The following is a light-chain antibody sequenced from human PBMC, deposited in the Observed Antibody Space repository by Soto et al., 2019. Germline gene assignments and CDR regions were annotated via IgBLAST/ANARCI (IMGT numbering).Light chain of an antibody. Sequence: EIVLKQSPCTLSLSPGERATLYCRASQSVSNNYLAWYQQKPGQAPRLLIYGASNRATGIPDRFSGSGSGTDFTLTISRLEPEDFAVYYCQQYGSSGTFGQGTKVDIK. CDR3: QQYGSSGT. CDR1: QSVSNNY. J-gene: IGKJ1*01. CDR2: GAS. V-gene: IGKV3-20*01.